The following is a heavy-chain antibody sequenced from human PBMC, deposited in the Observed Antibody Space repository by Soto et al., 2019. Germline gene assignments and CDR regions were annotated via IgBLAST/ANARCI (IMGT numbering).Heavy chain of an antibody. CDR3: AHRRSNSYGQNNFDY. CDR1: GFSLSTSGVG. Sequence: QITLKESGPTLVKPTQTLTLTCTFSGFSLSTSGVGVGWIRQPPGKALEWLALIYWDDDKRYSPSLKSRLTNTKDTSKHQVVLTMTNMDPVDTATYYCAHRRSNSYGQNNFDYWGQGTLVTVSS. J-gene: IGHJ4*02. CDR2: IYWDDDK. D-gene: IGHD5-18*01. V-gene: IGHV2-5*02.